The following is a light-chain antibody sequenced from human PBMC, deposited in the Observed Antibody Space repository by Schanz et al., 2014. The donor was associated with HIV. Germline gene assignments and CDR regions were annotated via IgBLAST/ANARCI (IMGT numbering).Light chain of an antibody. Sequence: QSALTQPASVSGSPGQSITISCTGANSDVGSYNLVSWYQQHPGKAPKLMIFEVSKRPSGVSNRFSGSKSGNTASLTISGLQAEDEADYYCCSYAGSNTYVFGTGTKLTVL. J-gene: IGLJ1*01. CDR1: NSDVGSYNL. CDR2: EVS. V-gene: IGLV2-23*02. CDR3: CSYAGSNTYV.